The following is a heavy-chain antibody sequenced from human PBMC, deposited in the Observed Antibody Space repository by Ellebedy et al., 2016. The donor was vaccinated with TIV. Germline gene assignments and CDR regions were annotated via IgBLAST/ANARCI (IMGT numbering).Heavy chain of an antibody. V-gene: IGHV4-59*01. J-gene: IGHJ6*02. Sequence: SETLSLXXTVSGDSITSYYWSWIRQSPGKGLEYIGYIFYTGSTNYNPSLKSRVTMSVDASKNQFSLKLSSVTAADTAVYYCAKTSGNCYSPRCGLDVWGQGTTVTVSS. CDR2: IFYTGST. CDR3: AKTSGNCYSPRCGLDV. D-gene: IGHD2-21*02. CDR1: GDSITSYY.